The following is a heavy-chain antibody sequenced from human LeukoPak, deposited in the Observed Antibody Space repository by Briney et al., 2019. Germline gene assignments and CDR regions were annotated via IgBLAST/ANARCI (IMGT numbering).Heavy chain of an antibody. CDR2: ISAYNGNT. CDR3: ARTGYCSSTSCFPYYYYGMDV. CDR1: GYTFTSYG. Sequence: GASVKVSCKASGYTFTSYGISWVRQAPGQGLEWMGWISAYNGNTNYAQKLQGRVTMTTDTSTSTAYMELRSRRSDDTAVYYCARTGYCSSTSCFPYYYYGMDVWGQGTTVTISS. V-gene: IGHV1-18*01. J-gene: IGHJ6*02. D-gene: IGHD2-2*01.